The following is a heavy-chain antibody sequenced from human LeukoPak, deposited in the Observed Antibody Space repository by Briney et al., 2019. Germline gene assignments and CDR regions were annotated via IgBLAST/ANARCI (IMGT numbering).Heavy chain of an antibody. CDR3: ASFYGGNFYFQH. Sequence: SVKVSCKASGGTFSSYAISWVRQAPGQGLEWMGGIIPIFGTANYAQKFQGRVTITTDESTSTAYMELSSLRSEDTAVYYCASFYGGNFYFQHWGQGTLVTVSS. CDR2: IIPIFGTA. D-gene: IGHD4-23*01. V-gene: IGHV1-69*05. J-gene: IGHJ1*01. CDR1: GGTFSSYA.